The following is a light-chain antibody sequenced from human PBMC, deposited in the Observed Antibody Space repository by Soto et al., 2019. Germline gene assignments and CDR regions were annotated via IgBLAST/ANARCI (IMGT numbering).Light chain of an antibody. V-gene: IGLV1-51*02. CDR2: ENN. J-gene: IGLJ2*01. CDR1: SSNIGNNY. CDR3: GTWDSSWGV. Sequence: QAVVTQPPSVSAAPGQKVTISCSGSSSNIGNNYVSWYQQLPGTAPKLLIYENNKRPSGIPDRFSGSKSGTSATLGITGLQTGDEADYYCGTWDSSWGVFGGGTKLT.